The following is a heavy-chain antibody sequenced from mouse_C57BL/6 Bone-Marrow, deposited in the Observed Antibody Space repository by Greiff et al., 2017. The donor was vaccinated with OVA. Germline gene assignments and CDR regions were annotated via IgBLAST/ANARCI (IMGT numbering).Heavy chain of an antibody. D-gene: IGHD2-4*01. CDR2: IDPSDSYT. CDR1: GYTFTSYW. Sequence: QVQLQQPGAELVKPGASVKLSCKASGYTFTSYWMPWVKQRPGQGLEWIGEIDPSDSYTNYNQKFKGKATLTVDTSSSTAYMQLSSLTSEDSAVYYCARDGDDYDEGWYFDVWGTGTTVTVSS. CDR3: ARDGDDYDEGWYFDV. V-gene: IGHV1-50*01. J-gene: IGHJ1*03.